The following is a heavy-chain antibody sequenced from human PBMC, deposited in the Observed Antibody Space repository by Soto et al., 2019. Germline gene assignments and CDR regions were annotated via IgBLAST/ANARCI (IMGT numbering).Heavy chain of an antibody. V-gene: IGHV3-23*01. D-gene: IGHD2-2*01. CDR2: VTGNADRT. Sequence: PRGSLRLSCAASGFSFSNYSMTWVRQPPGKGLEWVSGVTGNADRTYYADSVKGRFTIFRDNSKNTLYLQMDSLRAEDMAIYYCARDCSSSSCSVWKYWGQGVLVTVSS. J-gene: IGHJ4*02. CDR3: ARDCSSSSCSVWKY. CDR1: GFSFSNYS.